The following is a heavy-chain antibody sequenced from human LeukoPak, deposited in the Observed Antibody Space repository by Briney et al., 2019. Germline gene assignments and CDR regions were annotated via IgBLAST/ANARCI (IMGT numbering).Heavy chain of an antibody. Sequence: SETLSLTCTVSGGSISSYYWSWIRQPPGKGLEWIGYIYYSGSTNYNPSLKSRVTISVDTSKNQFSLKLSSVTAADTAVYYCARTSWGHHSRVYYFDYWGQGTLVTVST. J-gene: IGHJ4*02. D-gene: IGHD3-16*01. CDR1: GGSISSYY. CDR2: IYYSGST. CDR3: ARTSWGHHSRVYYFDY. V-gene: IGHV4-59*01.